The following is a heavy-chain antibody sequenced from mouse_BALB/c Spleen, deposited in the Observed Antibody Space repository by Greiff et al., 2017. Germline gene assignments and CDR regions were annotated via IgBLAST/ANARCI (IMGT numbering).Heavy chain of an antibody. CDR1: GFSLTSYG. J-gene: IGHJ4*01. CDR2: IWAGGST. Sequence: VQVVESGPGLVAPSQSLSITCTVSGFSLTSYGVHWVRQPPGKGLEWLGVIWAGGSTNYNSALMSRLSISKDNSKSQVFLKMNSLQTDDTAMYYCARDDGYDDAMDYWGQGTSVTVSS. V-gene: IGHV2-9*02. CDR3: ARDDGYDDAMDY. D-gene: IGHD2-2*01.